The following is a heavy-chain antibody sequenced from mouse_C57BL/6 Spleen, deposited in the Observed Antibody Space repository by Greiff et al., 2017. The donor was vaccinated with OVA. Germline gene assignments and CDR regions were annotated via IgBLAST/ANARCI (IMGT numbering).Heavy chain of an antibody. CDR1: GFTFSSYA. CDR2: ISDGGSYT. Sequence: EVKLVESGGGLVKPGGSLKLSCAASGFTFSSYAMSWVRQTPEKRLEWVATISDGGSYTYYPDNVKGRFTISRDNAKNNLYLQMSHLKSEDTAMYYCAREGITVYAMDYWGQGTSVTVSS. J-gene: IGHJ4*01. V-gene: IGHV5-4*01. CDR3: AREGITVYAMDY. D-gene: IGHD1-3*01.